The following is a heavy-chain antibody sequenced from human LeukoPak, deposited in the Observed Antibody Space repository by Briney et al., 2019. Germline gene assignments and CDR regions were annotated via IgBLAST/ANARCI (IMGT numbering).Heavy chain of an antibody. CDR1: GFILSNYW. J-gene: IGHJ4*02. CDR2: VNSQGSAT. Sequence: PGGSQRLSCPPSGFILSNYWRHWVRQDPGTGLVGTSRVNSQGSATSYTDSVKGRFTISRDNAKDELHLQMDNLTAEDTAVYYCARARWSSNGWFLGYWGRGTRVTVSS. D-gene: IGHD6-19*01. CDR3: ARARWSSNGWFLGY. V-gene: IGHV3-74*01.